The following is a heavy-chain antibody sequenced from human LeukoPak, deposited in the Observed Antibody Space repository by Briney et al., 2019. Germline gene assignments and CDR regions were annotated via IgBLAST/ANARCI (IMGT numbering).Heavy chain of an antibody. D-gene: IGHD3-10*01. V-gene: IGHV1-46*01. CDR3: ASGYGSGSYYKPNWFDP. CDR2: IIPSDGFT. J-gene: IGHJ5*02. CDR1: GYTFSSYY. Sequence: GASVKVSCKASGYTFSSYYVHWVRQAPGQGLEWMGMIIPSDGFTSYAQKFQGRVTMTRDMSTSTVYMELSSLRSEDTAVYYCASGYGSGSYYKPNWFDPWGQGTLVTVSS.